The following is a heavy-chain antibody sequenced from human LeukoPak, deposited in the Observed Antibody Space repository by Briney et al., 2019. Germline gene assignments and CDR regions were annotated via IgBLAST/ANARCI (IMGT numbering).Heavy chain of an antibody. CDR1: GGTFSSYA. Sequence: SVKVSCKASGGTFSSYAISWVRQAPGQGLKWMGRIIPILGIANYAQKFQGRVTITADKSTSTAYMELSSLRSEDTAVYYCARPTAPYCGGDCYYAEYFQHWGQGTLVTVSS. V-gene: IGHV1-69*04. CDR3: ARPTAPYCGGDCYYAEYFQH. D-gene: IGHD2-21*02. CDR2: IIPILGIA. J-gene: IGHJ1*01.